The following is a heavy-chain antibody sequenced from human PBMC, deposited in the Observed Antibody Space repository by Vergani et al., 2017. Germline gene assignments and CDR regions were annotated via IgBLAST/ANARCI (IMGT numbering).Heavy chain of an antibody. J-gene: IGHJ6*03. CDR2: ISYDGSNK. CDR3: ARAGYDFWSGSHYYYYMDV. D-gene: IGHD3-3*01. Sequence: QVQLVESWGGVVQPGRSLRLSCAASGFTFSSYAMHWVRQAPGKGLEWVAVISYDGSNKYYADSVKGRFTISRDNSKNTLYLQMNSLRAEDTAVYYCARAGYDFWSGSHYYYYMDVWGKGTTVTVSS. CDR1: GFTFSSYA. V-gene: IGHV3-30*04.